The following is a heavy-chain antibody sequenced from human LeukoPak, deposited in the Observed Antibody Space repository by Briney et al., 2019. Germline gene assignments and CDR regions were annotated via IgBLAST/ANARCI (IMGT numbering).Heavy chain of an antibody. CDR2: IYHSGST. CDR3: ARATDGYFLP. J-gene: IGHJ5*02. V-gene: IGHV4-30-2*01. D-gene: IGHD2/OR15-2a*01. CDR1: GGSISSGGYS. Sequence: SETLTLTCTVSGGSISSGGYSWSWIRQPPGKGLEWIGYIYHSGSTYYNPSLKSRVTISVDRSKNQLSLKLSSVTAADTAVYYCARATDGYFLPWGQGTLVTVSS.